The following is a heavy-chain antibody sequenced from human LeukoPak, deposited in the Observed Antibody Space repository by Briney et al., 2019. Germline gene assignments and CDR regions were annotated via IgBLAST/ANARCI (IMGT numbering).Heavy chain of an antibody. Sequence: GASVKVSCKASGYTFTGYYMHWVRQAPGQGLEWMGWINPNSGGTNYAQKFQGRVTMTRDTSISTAYMELSRLRSDDTAVYYCARDAGAYDFWSGYYGRSTPNWFDPWGQGTLVTVSS. V-gene: IGHV1-2*02. CDR2: INPNSGGT. CDR1: GYTFTGYY. D-gene: IGHD3-3*01. J-gene: IGHJ5*02. CDR3: ARDAGAYDFWSGYYGRSTPNWFDP.